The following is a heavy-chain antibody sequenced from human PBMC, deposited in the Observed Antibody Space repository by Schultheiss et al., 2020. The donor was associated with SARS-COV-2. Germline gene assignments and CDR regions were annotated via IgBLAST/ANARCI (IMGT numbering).Heavy chain of an antibody. CDR3: AKEERGLQLWDLDY. Sequence: GESLKISCAASGFTFSGYWMSWVRQAPGNGLEWVDNINQDGSEKNYVDSVRGRFTISRDNAKNSLYLHMSSLRVDDTAVYYCAKEERGLQLWDLDYWGQGALVTVSS. D-gene: IGHD5-18*01. J-gene: IGHJ4*02. V-gene: IGHV3-7*04. CDR1: GFTFSGYW. CDR2: INQDGSEK.